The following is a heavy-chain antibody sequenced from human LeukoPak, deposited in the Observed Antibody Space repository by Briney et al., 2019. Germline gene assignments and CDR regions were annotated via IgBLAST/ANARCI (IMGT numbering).Heavy chain of an antibody. CDR1: GYTFTGYY. Sequence: ASVKVSCKASGYTFTGYYMHWVRQAPGQGLEWMGVINPSGGSTSYAQKFQGRVTMTRDMSTSTVYMELSSLRSEDTAVYYCAREETTVTTSPLFDYWGQGTLVTVSS. D-gene: IGHD4-17*01. CDR2: INPSGGST. CDR3: AREETTVTTSPLFDY. V-gene: IGHV1-46*01. J-gene: IGHJ4*02.